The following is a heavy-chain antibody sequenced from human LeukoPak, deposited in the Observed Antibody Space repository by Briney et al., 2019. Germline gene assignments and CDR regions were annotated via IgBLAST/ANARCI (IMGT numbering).Heavy chain of an antibody. CDR2: ISSSGSTI. D-gene: IGHD6-19*01. V-gene: IGHV3-11*04. J-gene: IGHJ4*02. Sequence: PGGSLRLSCAASGFTFSDYYMSWIRQAPGKGLEGVSYISSSGSTIYYADSVKGRFTISRDNAKNSLYLQMNSLRAEDTAVDYCARVRAVAGSFDYWGQGTLVTVSS. CDR1: GFTFSDYY. CDR3: ARVRAVAGSFDY.